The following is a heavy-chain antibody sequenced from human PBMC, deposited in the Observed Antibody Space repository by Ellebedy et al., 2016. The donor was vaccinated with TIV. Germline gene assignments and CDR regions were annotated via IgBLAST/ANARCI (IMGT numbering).Heavy chain of an antibody. Sequence: GESLKISXAASGFTFDSYAMNWVRQAPGTGLEWVSGITGGGSNTYYADSVRGRFTISRDNSRNSLFLQMNSLRVEDTAVYYCAKTRYGSGWYYFAYWGQGALVTVSS. V-gene: IGHV3-23*01. J-gene: IGHJ4*02. CDR3: AKTRYGSGWYYFAY. CDR2: ITGGGSNT. CDR1: GFTFDSYA. D-gene: IGHD6-19*01.